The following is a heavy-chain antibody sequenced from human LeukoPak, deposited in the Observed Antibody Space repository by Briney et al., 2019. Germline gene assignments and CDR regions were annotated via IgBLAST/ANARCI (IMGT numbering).Heavy chain of an antibody. Sequence: PGGSLRLSCAASGFTVSSNYMSWVRQAPGKGLEWVSVIYSGGSTYYSDSVKGRFTISRDNSKNTLYLQMNSLRAEDTAMYYCARHTPYWHYDSSTYFYTFDKWGQGTMVTVSS. CDR1: GFTVSSNY. CDR2: IYSGGST. J-gene: IGHJ3*02. D-gene: IGHD3-22*01. CDR3: ARHTPYWHYDSSTYFYTFDK. V-gene: IGHV3-53*01.